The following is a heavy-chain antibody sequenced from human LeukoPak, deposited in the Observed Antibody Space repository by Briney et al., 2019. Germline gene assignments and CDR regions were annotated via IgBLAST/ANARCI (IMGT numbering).Heavy chain of an antibody. CDR1: GYSISSGYY. D-gene: IGHD1-26*01. CDR3: ARLREGGAN. V-gene: IGHV4-38-2*01. CDR2: ICHSGST. J-gene: IGHJ4*02. Sequence: SETLSLTCAVSGYSISSGYYWGWIRQPPGKGLEWIGSICHSGSTYYNPSLKSRVTISVDTSKNQFSLKLSSVTAADTAVYYCARLREGGANWGQGTLVTVSS.